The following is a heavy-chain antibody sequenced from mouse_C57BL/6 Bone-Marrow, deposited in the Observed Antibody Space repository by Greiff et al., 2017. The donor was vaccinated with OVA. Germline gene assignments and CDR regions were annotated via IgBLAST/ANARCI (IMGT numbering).Heavy chain of an antibody. CDR1: GYSITSGYY. CDR2: IRYDGST. V-gene: IGHV3-6*01. CDR3: ASLSYGNPYAMDY. J-gene: IGHJ4*01. Sequence: DVKLQESGPGLVKPSPSLSLTCSVTGYSITSGYYWNWIRQFPGNKLEWMGYIRYDGSTNYNPSLKNRISLTRDTSKNQFFLKLNSVTTEDTAKYYCASLSYGNPYAMDYWGQGTSVTVSS. D-gene: IGHD2-1*01.